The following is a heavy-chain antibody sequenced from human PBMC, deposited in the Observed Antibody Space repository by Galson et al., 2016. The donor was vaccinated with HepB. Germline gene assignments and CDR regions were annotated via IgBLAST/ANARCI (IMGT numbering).Heavy chain of an antibody. CDR1: GFTFNNYA. CDR3: ARATSIVVVTPPC. Sequence: SLRLSCAASGFTFNNYAMSWVRQAPGKGLEWVSAISGSGGNIYYVDSVKGRFTISRDNSKNMLHLQMNSLRAGDTAVYYCARATSIVVVTPPCWGQGTLVTVSS. J-gene: IGHJ4*02. CDR2: ISGSGGNI. D-gene: IGHD2-21*02. V-gene: IGHV3-23*01.